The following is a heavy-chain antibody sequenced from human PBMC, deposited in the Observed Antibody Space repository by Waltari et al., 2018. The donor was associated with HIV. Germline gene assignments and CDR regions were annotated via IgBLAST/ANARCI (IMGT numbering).Heavy chain of an antibody. CDR2: ISYDGSNK. D-gene: IGHD6-13*01. J-gene: IGHJ4*02. CDR3: ASALRIVAANDY. Sequence: QVQLVESGGGVVQSGGSLRLSCAASGFTFSSYAMHWVRQAPGKGLEWVAVISYDGSNKYYADSVKGRFTISRDNSKNTLYLQMNSLRAEDTAVYFCASALRIVAANDYWGQGTLVT. V-gene: IGHV3-30*01. CDR1: GFTFSSYA.